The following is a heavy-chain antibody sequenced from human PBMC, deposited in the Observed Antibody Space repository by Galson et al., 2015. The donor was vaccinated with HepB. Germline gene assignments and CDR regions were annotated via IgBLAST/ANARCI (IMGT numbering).Heavy chain of an antibody. J-gene: IGHJ6*02. D-gene: IGHD1-1*01. CDR1: GYSFSTHA. CDR2: LNAGNGNT. Sequence: VKVSCKASGYSFSTHAIHWVRQAPGQRLEWMGWLNAGNGNTIYSQRFQGRVTITGDTSASTAYVELRGLRSEDTAMYYCARDQRVPLRSDYRFYGMDVWGQGTTVTVSS. CDR3: ARDQRVPLRSDYRFYGMDV. V-gene: IGHV1-3*01.